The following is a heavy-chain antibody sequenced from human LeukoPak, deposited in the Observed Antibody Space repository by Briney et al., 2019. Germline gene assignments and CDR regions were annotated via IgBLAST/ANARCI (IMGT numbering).Heavy chain of an antibody. CDR3: ARDQGGSYSFHYYYMDV. CDR1: GYTFTGYY. Sequence: ASVKVSCKASGYTFTGYYMHWVRQAPGQGLEWMGWINPNSGGTNYAQKFQGRVTMTRDTSICTAYMELSRLRSDDTAVYYCARDQGGSYSFHYYYMDVWGKETTVSISS. D-gene: IGHD1-26*01. CDR2: INPNSGGT. V-gene: IGHV1-2*02. J-gene: IGHJ6*03.